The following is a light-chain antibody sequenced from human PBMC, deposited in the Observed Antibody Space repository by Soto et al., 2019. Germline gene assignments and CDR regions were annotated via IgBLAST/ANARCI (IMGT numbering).Light chain of an antibody. V-gene: IGKV1-33*01. Sequence: DIQMTQSPSSLSASVGDRVTITCQASQDISNNLNKYQQKRGKAPKLLIYDSSNLETGVPSRFSGSGSGTDFTFTISSLQPEDIATYYCPQYDNLPITFGQGTRLELK. CDR2: DSS. CDR3: PQYDNLPIT. CDR1: QDISNN. J-gene: IGKJ5*01.